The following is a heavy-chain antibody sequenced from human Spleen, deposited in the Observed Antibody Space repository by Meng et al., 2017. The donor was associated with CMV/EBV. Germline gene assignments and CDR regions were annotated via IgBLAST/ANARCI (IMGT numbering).Heavy chain of an antibody. Sequence: QLRLVGSGGGLVKPGGSLRLSCAASGFTFSDYYMSWIRQAPGKGLEWVSYISSSSSYTNYADSVKGRFTISRDNAKNSLYLQMNSLRAEDTAVYYCASSGTTVTIFDYWGQGTLVTVSS. V-gene: IGHV3-11*06. CDR3: ASSGTTVTIFDY. CDR2: ISSSSSYT. D-gene: IGHD4-17*01. CDR1: GFTFSDYY. J-gene: IGHJ4*02.